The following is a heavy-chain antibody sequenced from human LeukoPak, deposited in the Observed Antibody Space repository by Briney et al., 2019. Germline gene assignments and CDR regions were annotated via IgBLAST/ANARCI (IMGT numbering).Heavy chain of an antibody. CDR3: AKTLGGYSYGYSVDY. J-gene: IGHJ4*02. CDR2: ISYDGSNK. Sequence: GRSLRLSCAASGFTFSSYGMHWVRQAPGKGLEWVAVISYDGSNKYYADSVKGRFTISRDNSKNTLYLQMNSLRAEDTAVYYCAKTLGGYSYGYSVDYWGQGTLVTVSS. CDR1: GFTFSSYG. V-gene: IGHV3-30*18. D-gene: IGHD5-18*01.